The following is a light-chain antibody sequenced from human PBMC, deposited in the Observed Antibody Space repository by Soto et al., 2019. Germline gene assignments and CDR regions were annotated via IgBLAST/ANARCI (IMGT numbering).Light chain of an antibody. Sequence: DIQMTQSPSSLSASVGDRVTITCRASQSITIYLNWYQQKPGEAPNLLIFGASTLHSGVPSRFSGSGAGTDCTRTISSLQPEDVETDYCQQSYSTIWTFGQGTKVDIK. J-gene: IGKJ1*01. CDR1: QSITIY. CDR2: GAS. V-gene: IGKV1-39*01. CDR3: QQSYSTIWT.